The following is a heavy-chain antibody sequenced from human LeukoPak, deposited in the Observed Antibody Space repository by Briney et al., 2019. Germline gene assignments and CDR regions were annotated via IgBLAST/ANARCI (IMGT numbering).Heavy chain of an antibody. D-gene: IGHD3-10*01. CDR1: GGSITSSNW. CDR3: ARGDYYGSGRWSPNNWFDP. Sequence: SETLSLTCAVSGGSITSSNWWSWVRQPPGKGLEWIGEIYHSGNTNYKASLKSRVTISVDKSRNQFSLKLSSVTAADTAVYYCARGDYYGSGRWSPNNWFDPWGQGTLVTVSS. V-gene: IGHV4-4*02. CDR2: IYHSGNT. J-gene: IGHJ5*02.